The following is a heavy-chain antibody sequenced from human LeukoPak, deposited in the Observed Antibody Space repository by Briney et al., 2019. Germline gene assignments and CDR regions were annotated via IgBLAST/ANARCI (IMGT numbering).Heavy chain of an antibody. CDR2: IYYSGST. CDR3: ARSSIQPWLHYFDY. CDR1: GGSIRSYY. J-gene: IGHJ4*02. Sequence: PSETLSLTCTVSGGSIRSYYWSWIRQPPGKGLEWIGYIYYSGSTNYNPSLKSRVTISVDTSKNQFSLKLSSVTAADTAVYYCARSSIQPWLHYFDYWGQGTLVTVSS. V-gene: IGHV4-59*12. D-gene: IGHD5-18*01.